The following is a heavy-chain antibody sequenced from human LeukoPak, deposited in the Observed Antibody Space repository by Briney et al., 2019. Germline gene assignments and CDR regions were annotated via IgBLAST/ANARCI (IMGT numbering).Heavy chain of an antibody. CDR3: ARAPREWLLGYYFDY. V-gene: IGHV3-7*01. J-gene: IGHJ4*02. Sequence: GGSPRLSCAASGFIFSTYWMSWVRQAPGKGLEWVANVKYDGSEKYYVDSVNGRFTISRDNAKNSLYLQMNSLRAEDTAVYYCARAPREWLLGYYFDYWGQGTLVTVSS. D-gene: IGHD3-3*01. CDR2: VKYDGSEK. CDR1: GFIFSTYW.